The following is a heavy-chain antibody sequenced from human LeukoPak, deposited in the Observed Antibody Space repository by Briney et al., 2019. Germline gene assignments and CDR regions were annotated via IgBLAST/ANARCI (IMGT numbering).Heavy chain of an antibody. Sequence: GGSLRLSCAASGFTFSRHGMNWVRQAPGKGLEWVSVMQSGGSTYYADAVKGRFTISRDNSKNTLYLQMNSLRAEDTAVYYCARGPSDNWYDPWGQGIVVTVSS. J-gene: IGHJ5*02. CDR2: MQSGGST. V-gene: IGHV3-53*01. D-gene: IGHD1-26*01. CDR3: ARGPSDNWYDP. CDR1: GFTFSRHG.